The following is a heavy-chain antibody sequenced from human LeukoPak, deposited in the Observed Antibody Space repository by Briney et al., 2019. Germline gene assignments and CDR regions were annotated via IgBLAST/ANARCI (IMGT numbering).Heavy chain of an antibody. CDR2: IYYGGST. D-gene: IGHD6-13*01. Sequence: SETLSLTCTVSGGSISSYYWNWIRQPPGKGLEWIGYIYYGGSTNYNPSLKSRVAISVDTSKNQFSLKLSSVTAADTAVYYCARSGSWTLNFDSWGQGTLVTVSS. CDR3: ARSGSWTLNFDS. CDR1: GGSISSYY. V-gene: IGHV4-59*01. J-gene: IGHJ4*02.